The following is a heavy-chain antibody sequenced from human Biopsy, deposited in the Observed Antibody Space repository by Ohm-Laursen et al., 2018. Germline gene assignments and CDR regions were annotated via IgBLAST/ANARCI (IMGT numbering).Heavy chain of an antibody. CDR1: GFTFSSHA. D-gene: IGHD3-16*01. Sequence: SLRLSCTASGFTFSSHAMAWVRQAPGKGLEWVSGIRDSGDSAYYADSVKGRFTISRDNSKNTLYLQMNGLRAEDTAVYFCQGGHLPPGQFYGVDAWGQGTTATVSS. J-gene: IGHJ6*02. CDR3: QGGHLPPGQFYGVDA. CDR2: IRDSGDSA. V-gene: IGHV3-23*01.